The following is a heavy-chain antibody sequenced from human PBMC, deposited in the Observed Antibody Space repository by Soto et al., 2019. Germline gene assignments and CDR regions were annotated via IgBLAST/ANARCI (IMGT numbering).Heavy chain of an antibody. CDR1: GFTLSSYD. CDR3: ARGLVGYYPDY. V-gene: IGHV3-13*01. Sequence: GSLRLSCAASGFTLSSYDMHWVRQATGKGLEWVSAIGAAGDTYYPGSVKGRFTISRENAKNSLYLQMNSLRAGDTAVYYCARGLVGYYPDYWGQGTLVTVSS. D-gene: IGHD3-22*01. J-gene: IGHJ4*02. CDR2: IGAAGDT.